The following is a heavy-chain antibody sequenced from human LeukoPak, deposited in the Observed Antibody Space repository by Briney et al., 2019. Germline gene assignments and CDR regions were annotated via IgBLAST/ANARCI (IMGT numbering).Heavy chain of an antibody. V-gene: IGHV1-69*04. CDR3: ARPHGGYCSGGSCYSGNYYYYGLDV. CDR1: GGTFNNYA. CDR2: IILMFDKV. J-gene: IGHJ6*02. Sequence: ASVKVSCKASGGTFNNYAITWVRQAPGQGLEWMGRIILMFDKVNYAQKFQGRVTITADKSTSTAYMEMSGLRSEDTAVYYCARPHGGYCSGGSCYSGNYYYYGLDVWGQGTTVTVSS. D-gene: IGHD2-15*01.